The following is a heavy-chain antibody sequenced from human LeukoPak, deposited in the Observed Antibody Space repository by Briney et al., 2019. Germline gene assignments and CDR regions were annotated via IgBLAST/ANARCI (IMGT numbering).Heavy chain of an antibody. CDR1: GGSISSYS. Sequence: SETLSLTCTVPGGSISSYSWSWIPQPPGKGLEWLGYIYYSGSTNYNPSLKSLLTISVDTSKNQFSLKLSSVTAADTAVYYCARGMTTGPDPWGQGTLVTVSS. CDR3: ARGMTTGPDP. J-gene: IGHJ5*02. V-gene: IGHV4-59*08. CDR2: IYYSGST. D-gene: IGHD4-17*01.